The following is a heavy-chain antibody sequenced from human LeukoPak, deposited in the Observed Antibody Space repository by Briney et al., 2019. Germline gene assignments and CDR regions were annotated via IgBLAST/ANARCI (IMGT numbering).Heavy chain of an antibody. CDR3: VKEDSAYYDY. J-gene: IGHJ4*02. CDR2: ISANGDDT. CDR1: GFTFRNFP. V-gene: IGHV3-64D*06. Sequence: GGSLRLSCSASGFTFRNFPMHWVRQAPRKGLEYVAAISANGDDTYYKDSAKGRFTISRDNYKNTLNLQLSSLKSDDTAVYYCVKEDSAYYDYWGQGTLVTVSS. D-gene: IGHD5-18*01.